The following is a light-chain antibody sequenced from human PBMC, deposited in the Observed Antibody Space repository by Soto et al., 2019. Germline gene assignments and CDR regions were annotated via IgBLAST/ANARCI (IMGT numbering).Light chain of an antibody. J-gene: IGLJ1*01. Sequence: QSALTQPPSVSEAPGPRVTISCTGSSSNIGAGYEAHWYQQVPGTAPKLLIYENNNRPSGVPDRFSGSKSGTSASLAITGLQAEDEAEYYCQSYDSSLSGYVFGTGTKLTVL. CDR2: ENN. CDR3: QSYDSSLSGYV. CDR1: SSNIGAGYE. V-gene: IGLV1-40*01.